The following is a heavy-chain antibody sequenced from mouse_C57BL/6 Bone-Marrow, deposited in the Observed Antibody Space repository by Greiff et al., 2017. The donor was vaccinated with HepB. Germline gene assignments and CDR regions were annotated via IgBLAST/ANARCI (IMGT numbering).Heavy chain of an antibody. D-gene: IGHD2-12*01. V-gene: IGHV6-3*01. CDR3: KLTPYFDY. CDR1: GFTFSNYW. J-gene: IGHJ2*01. CDR2: IRLKSDNYAT. Sequence: EVKLLESGGGLVQPGGSMKLSCVASGFTFSNYWMNWVRQSPEKGLEWVAQIRLKSDNYATHYAESVKGRFTISRDDSKSSVYLQMNNLRAEDTGIYYCKLTPYFDYWGQGTTLTVSS.